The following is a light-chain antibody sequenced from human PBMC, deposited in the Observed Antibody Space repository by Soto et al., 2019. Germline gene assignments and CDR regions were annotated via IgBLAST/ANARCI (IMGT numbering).Light chain of an antibody. CDR2: DAS. CDR1: QDISNH. CDR3: QQYNNWPPMT. J-gene: IGKJ1*01. V-gene: IGKV1-33*01. Sequence: DIPMTQSPSSLSASVGDRVTITCQASQDISNHLNWYQQKPGKAPELLMFDASNLEPGVPSRFSGSGSGTEFTLTISSLQSEDFAVYYCQQYNNWPPMTFGQGTKVEIK.